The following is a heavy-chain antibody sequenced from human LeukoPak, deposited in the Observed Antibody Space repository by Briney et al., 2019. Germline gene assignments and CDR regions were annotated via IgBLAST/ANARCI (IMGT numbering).Heavy chain of an antibody. CDR3: AKGERNYYYYYMDV. Sequence: PGGSLRLSCAASGFTFSSYAMSWVRQAPGKGLEWVSAISGSGGSTYYADSVKGRFTISRDNSKNTLYLQMNSLRAEDTAVYYCAKGERNYYYYYMDVWGKGTTVTVSS. D-gene: IGHD1-26*01. J-gene: IGHJ6*03. V-gene: IGHV3-23*01. CDR2: ISGSGGST. CDR1: GFTFSSYA.